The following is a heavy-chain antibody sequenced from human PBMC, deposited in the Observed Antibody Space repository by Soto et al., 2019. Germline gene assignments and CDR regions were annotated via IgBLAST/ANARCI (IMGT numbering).Heavy chain of an antibody. D-gene: IGHD6-19*01. CDR1: GGTFSSYT. CDR2: IIPILGIA. Sequence: QVQLVQSGAEVKKPGSSVKVSCKASGGTFSSYTISWVRQAPGQGLEWMGRIIPILGIANYAQKFQGRVTIPADKSTSTAYMELSSLRSEDTAVYCCARGQWLETNDWGQGTLVTVSS. J-gene: IGHJ4*02. CDR3: ARGQWLETND. V-gene: IGHV1-69*02.